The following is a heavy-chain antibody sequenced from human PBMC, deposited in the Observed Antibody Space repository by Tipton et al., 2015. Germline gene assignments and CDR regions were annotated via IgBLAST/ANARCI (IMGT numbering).Heavy chain of an antibody. D-gene: IGHD5-24*01. CDR3: ARDLEHGMDV. CDR2: IYSSGST. J-gene: IGHJ6*01. V-gene: IGHV4-59*01. Sequence: TLSLTCTVSGASLSNYYWNWVRQPPGKGLEWIGYIYSSGSTHYNPSLKRRVTISLDTSKNQFSLTLNSVTAADTAVYYCARDLEHGMDVWGQGTTVTVSS. CDR1: GASLSNYY.